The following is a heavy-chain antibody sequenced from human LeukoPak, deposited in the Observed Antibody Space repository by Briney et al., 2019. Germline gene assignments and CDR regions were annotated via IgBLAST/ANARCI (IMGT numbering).Heavy chain of an antibody. CDR1: GFTFSGSA. J-gene: IGHJ3*02. CDR3: ARDVEGGTFDI. CDR2: IDQSGGRN. D-gene: IGHD3-16*01. Sequence: GGSLKLSCAASGFTFSGSAMNWVRQAPGRGLEWVANIDQSGGRNNYVDSVKGRFTISRDNAKNSLFLEMSSLRADDTAVYFCARDVEGGTFDIWGQGTTVTVSS. V-gene: IGHV3-7*05.